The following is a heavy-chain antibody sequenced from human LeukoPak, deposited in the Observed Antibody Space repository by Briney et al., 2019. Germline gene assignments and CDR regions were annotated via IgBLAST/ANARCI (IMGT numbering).Heavy chain of an antibody. CDR2: ISSSSSYI. D-gene: IGHD3-10*01. CDR1: GFTFSSYS. V-gene: IGHV3-21*01. CDR3: ARTAYGSGSFFDY. Sequence: GGSLRLSCAASGFTFSSYSMNWVRQAPGKGLEWVSSISSSSSYIYYADSVKGRFTISRDNAKNTLYLQMNSLRAEDTAVYYSARTAYGSGSFFDYWGQGTLVTVSS. J-gene: IGHJ4*02.